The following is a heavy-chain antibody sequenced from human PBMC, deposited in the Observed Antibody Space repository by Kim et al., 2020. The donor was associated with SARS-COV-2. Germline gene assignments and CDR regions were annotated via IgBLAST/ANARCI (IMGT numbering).Heavy chain of an antibody. J-gene: IGHJ4*01. Sequence: GGSLRLSCAASGFTFSSYGMHWVRQAPGKGLEWVAVISYDGSNKYYADSVKGRFTISRDNSKNTLYLQMNSLRAEDTAVYYCAKDGQLFWDSSSWPYYF. CDR1: GFTFSSYG. CDR2: ISYDGSNK. CDR3: AKDGQLFWDSSSWPYYF. V-gene: IGHV3-30*18. D-gene: IGHD6-13*01.